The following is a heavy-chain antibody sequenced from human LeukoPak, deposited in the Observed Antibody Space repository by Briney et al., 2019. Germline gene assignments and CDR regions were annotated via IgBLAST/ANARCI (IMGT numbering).Heavy chain of an antibody. V-gene: IGHV1-8*01. Sequence: ASVKVSCEASGYTFTTYDINWVRQVTGQGLEWMGWINPNSGFSGYAPKFQGRVTMTRNTSITTAYMELSGLRSEDTAVYYCIRGGCHGGSCRFDPWGQGTLVTVSS. D-gene: IGHD2-15*01. CDR1: GYTFTTYD. CDR3: IRGGCHGGSCRFDP. CDR2: INPNSGFS. J-gene: IGHJ5*02.